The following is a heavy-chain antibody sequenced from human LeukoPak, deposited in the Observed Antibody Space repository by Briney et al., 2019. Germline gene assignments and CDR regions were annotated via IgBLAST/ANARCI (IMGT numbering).Heavy chain of an antibody. J-gene: IGHJ4*02. Sequence: GESLKIFCAASGFTIISYDMSWFRQAPGKGLEWISTFSGGGGITYNPDSVKGRFTISRDNSKNTLYLQMNSLRVEDTAVYYCAKDRSFSSGGGIDYWGQGTLVTVSS. V-gene: IGHV3-23*01. CDR1: GFTIISYD. CDR3: AKDRSFSSGGGIDY. D-gene: IGHD6-19*01. CDR2: FSGGGGIT.